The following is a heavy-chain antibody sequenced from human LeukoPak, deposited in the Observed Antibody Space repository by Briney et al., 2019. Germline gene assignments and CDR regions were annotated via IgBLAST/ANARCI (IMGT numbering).Heavy chain of an antibody. J-gene: IGHJ4*02. Sequence: GGSLRLSCAASGFRFNTFWMSWVRQAPGKGLEWVANIKQDGNEKYYADSVKGRSTISRDNGKNSLDLQMNSLKADDAAFYYCARDTLGEGEDANYAVYYFDYWGQGTVVTVSS. CDR3: ARDTLGEGEDANYAVYYFDY. V-gene: IGHV3-7*01. CDR1: GFRFNTFW. CDR2: IKQDGNEK. D-gene: IGHD4/OR15-4a*01.